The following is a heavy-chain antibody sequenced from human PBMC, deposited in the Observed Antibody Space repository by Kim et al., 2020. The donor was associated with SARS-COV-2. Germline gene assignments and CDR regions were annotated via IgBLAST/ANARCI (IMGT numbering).Heavy chain of an antibody. V-gene: IGHV4-39*07. J-gene: IGHJ4*02. D-gene: IGHD3-22*01. Sequence: SETLSLTCTVPGGSISSSSYYWGWIRQPPGKGLEWIGSIYYSGRTYYNPSLKSRVTISVDTSKNQFSLKLSSVTAADTAVYYCARGGYYYDSSGYYFDYWGQGTLVTVSS. CDR3: ARGGYYYDSSGYYFDY. CDR2: IYYSGRT. CDR1: GGSISSSSYY.